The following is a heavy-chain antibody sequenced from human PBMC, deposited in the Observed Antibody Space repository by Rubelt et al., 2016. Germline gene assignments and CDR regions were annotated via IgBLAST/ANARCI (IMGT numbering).Heavy chain of an antibody. CDR1: GGSISSYY. CDR3: AIRSHYGGNSGGRRDY. CDR2: IYYSGST. V-gene: IGHV4-59*01. Sequence: QESGPGLVKPSETLSLTCTVSGGSISSYYWSWIRQPPGKGLEWIGYIYYSGSTNYNPSLKSRVTISVDTSKNQFSLKLSSVTAADTAVYYCAIRSHYGGNSGGRRDYWGQGTLVTVSS. D-gene: IGHD4-23*01. J-gene: IGHJ4*02.